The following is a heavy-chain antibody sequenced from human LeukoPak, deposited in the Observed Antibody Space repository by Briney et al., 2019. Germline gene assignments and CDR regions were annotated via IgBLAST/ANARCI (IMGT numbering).Heavy chain of an antibody. CDR3: ARHIGDYDSSGYLDY. Sequence: GESLKISCKGSGYSFTSYWIGWVRQMPGKGLEWIGIIYPGDSDTRYSPSFQGQVTISADKSISTAYLQWSSLKASDTAMYYCARHIGDYDSSGYLDYWGQGTLVTVSS. CDR1: GYSFTSYW. CDR2: IYPGDSDT. V-gene: IGHV5-51*01. J-gene: IGHJ4*02. D-gene: IGHD3-22*01.